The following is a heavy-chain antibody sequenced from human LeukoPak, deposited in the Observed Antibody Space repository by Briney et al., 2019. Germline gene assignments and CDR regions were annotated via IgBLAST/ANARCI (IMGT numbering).Heavy chain of an antibody. V-gene: IGHV1-18*01. CDR1: GYTFTSYD. CDR3: ARSSYCSSTSCSPRFDP. CDR2: ISAYNGNT. Sequence: GASVKVSCKASGYTFTSYDISWVRQAPGQGLEWMGWISAYNGNTNYAQKLQGRVTMTTDTSTSAAYMELRSLRSDDTAVYYCARSSYCSSTSCSPRFDPWGQGTLVTVSS. J-gene: IGHJ5*02. D-gene: IGHD2-2*01.